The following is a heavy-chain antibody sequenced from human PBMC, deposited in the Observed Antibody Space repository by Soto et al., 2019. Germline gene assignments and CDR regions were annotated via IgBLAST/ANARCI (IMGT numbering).Heavy chain of an antibody. CDR2: ISYDGSNK. V-gene: IGHV3-30-3*01. J-gene: IGHJ4*02. Sequence: QVPLVESGGGVVQPGRSLRLSCAASGFTFSSYAMHWVRQAPGKGLEWVAVISYDGSNKYYADSVKGRFTISRDNSKNTLYLQMNSLRAEDTAVYYCARDRERSGWYGYFDYWGQGTLVTVSS. D-gene: IGHD6-19*01. CDR3: ARDRERSGWYGYFDY. CDR1: GFTFSSYA.